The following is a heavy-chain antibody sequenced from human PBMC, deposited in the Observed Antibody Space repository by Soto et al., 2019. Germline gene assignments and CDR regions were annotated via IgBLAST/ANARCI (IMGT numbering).Heavy chain of an antibody. CDR2: INTDGTT. J-gene: IGHJ4*02. D-gene: IGHD1-26*01. CDR3: VRGIGFY. V-gene: IGHV3-74*01. Sequence: GGSLRLSCAASGFTFSSYWMHWVRQSPGKGLVWVSRINTDGTTAYADNVKGRFTVSRDNAKSTLYLQMNCLSAEDTAVYYCVRGIGFYWGQGSLVTVSS. CDR1: GFTFSSYW.